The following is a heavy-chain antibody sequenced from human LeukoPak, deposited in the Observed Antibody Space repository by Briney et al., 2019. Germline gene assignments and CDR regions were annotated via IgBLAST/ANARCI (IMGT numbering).Heavy chain of an antibody. CDR3: ARGQGIAAFGY. V-gene: IGHV3-23*01. J-gene: IGHJ4*02. Sequence: GGSLRLSCAASGFTFSSYAMSWVRQAPGKGLEWVSSISGSGVSTYYADSVKGRFTISSDNSKNTLFLQMNSLRAEDTAVYYCARGQGIAAFGYWGQGTLVTVSS. CDR1: GFTFSSYA. D-gene: IGHD6-25*01. CDR2: ISGSGVST.